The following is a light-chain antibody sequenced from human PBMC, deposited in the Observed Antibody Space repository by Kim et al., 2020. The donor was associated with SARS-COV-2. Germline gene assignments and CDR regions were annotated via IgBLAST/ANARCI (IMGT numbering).Light chain of an antibody. CDR1: SLRSYY. J-gene: IGLJ2*01. Sequence: VALGQTVRITCQGDSLRSYYATWYQQKPGQAPILVSYGKNTRPSGIPDRVSGSGSGNTASLTITGTQAGDEADYYCNSRDSNNNVLFGGGTQLTVL. CDR3: NSRDSNNNVL. V-gene: IGLV3-19*01. CDR2: GKN.